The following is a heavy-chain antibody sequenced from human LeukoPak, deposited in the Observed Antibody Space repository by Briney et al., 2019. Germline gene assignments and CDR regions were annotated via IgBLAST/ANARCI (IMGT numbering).Heavy chain of an antibody. J-gene: IGHJ4*02. V-gene: IGHV3-74*01. D-gene: IGHD3-22*01. CDR2: INSDGSST. Sequence: GTSLRLSCAVSGFTFSKYGMHWVRQAPGKGLVWVSRINSDGSSTSYADSVKGRFTISRDNAKNTLYLQMNSLRAEDTAVYYCAREHPINYYDSSGYGYWGQGTLVTVSS. CDR3: AREHPINYYDSSGYGY. CDR1: GFTFSKYG.